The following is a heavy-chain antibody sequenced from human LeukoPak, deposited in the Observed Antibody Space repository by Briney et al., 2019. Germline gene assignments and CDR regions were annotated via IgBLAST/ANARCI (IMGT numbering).Heavy chain of an antibody. V-gene: IGHV3-30*18. CDR1: GFTFRSYG. CDR3: AKGEYGDYGKDDAFDI. Sequence: GGSLRLSCAASGFTFRSYGMHWVRQAPGKGLEWVAVISYDGSNKYYADSVKGRFTISRDNSKNTPYLQMNSLRAEDTAVYYCAKGEYGDYGKDDAFDIWGQGTMVTVSS. J-gene: IGHJ3*02. CDR2: ISYDGSNK. D-gene: IGHD4-17*01.